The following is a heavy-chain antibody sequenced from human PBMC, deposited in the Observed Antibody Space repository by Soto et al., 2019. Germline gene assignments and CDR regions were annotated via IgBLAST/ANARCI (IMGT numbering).Heavy chain of an antibody. Sequence: SETLSLTCTVSGGSISSHYWSWIRQPVGKGLEWIGRIYTSGNSNYNPSLKSRVTMSIDTSKNQFSLKVSSVTAADTAVYYCARDRAVAGTDPRRFDYWGQGTLVTVSS. V-gene: IGHV4-4*07. J-gene: IGHJ4*02. CDR3: ARDRAVAGTDPRRFDY. CDR1: GGSISSHY. D-gene: IGHD6-19*01. CDR2: IYTSGNS.